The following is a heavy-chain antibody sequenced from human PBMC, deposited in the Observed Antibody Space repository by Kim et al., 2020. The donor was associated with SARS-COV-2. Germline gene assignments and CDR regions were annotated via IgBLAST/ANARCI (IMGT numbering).Heavy chain of an antibody. CDR2: INPSGGST. V-gene: IGHV1-46*01. Sequence: ASVKVSCKASGYTFTNYYLHWVRQAPGQGLEWMGVINPSGGSTSNAQKFQGRVTMTRDTSTRTVYMELSSLRSEDTAVYYCARVKAAGTEDYFDSWGQETLVTVSS. CDR1: GYTFTNYY. D-gene: IGHD6-13*01. J-gene: IGHJ4*02. CDR3: ARVKAAGTEDYFDS.